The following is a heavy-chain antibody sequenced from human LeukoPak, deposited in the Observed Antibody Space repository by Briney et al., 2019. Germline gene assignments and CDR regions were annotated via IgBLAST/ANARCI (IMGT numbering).Heavy chain of an antibody. CDR1: GFTFSNYW. CDR2: IKTDGSEK. D-gene: IGHD3-22*01. Sequence: GGSLRLSCEGSGFTFSNYWMGWVCQAPGKGLQWVANIKTDGSEKYYVDSVKGRFTISRDNAKNSLYLQMNSLRAEDTAVYYCATYSSLNRREFQFWGQGTLLTVSS. V-gene: IGHV3-7*01. CDR3: ATYSSLNRREFQF. J-gene: IGHJ1*01.